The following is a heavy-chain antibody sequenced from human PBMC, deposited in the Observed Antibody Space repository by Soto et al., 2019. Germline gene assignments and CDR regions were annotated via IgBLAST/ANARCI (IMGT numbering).Heavy chain of an antibody. J-gene: IGHJ6*02. V-gene: IGHV3-33*01. D-gene: IGHD6-6*01. CDR3: ARARIAARRGYYYYGMDV. Sequence: PVGSLKLSCAASGFTFSSYGMHWVRQAPGKGLEWVAVIWYDGSNKYYADSVKGRFTISRDNSKNTLYLQMNSLRAEDTAVYYCARARIAARRGYYYYGMDVWGQGTTVTVSS. CDR1: GFTFSSYG. CDR2: IWYDGSNK.